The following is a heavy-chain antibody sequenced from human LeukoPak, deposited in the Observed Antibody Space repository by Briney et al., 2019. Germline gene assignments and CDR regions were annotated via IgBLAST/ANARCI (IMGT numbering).Heavy chain of an antibody. CDR1: GVPISTHY. Sequence: SETLSLTCIVSGVPISTHYWSWRRQPPGKGLEWYGYNDYSGSTNYNPSLKSRVTISVDTSKNQFSLKLNSVTAADTAVYYCARGATFRGTYYMDVWGKGTTVTVSS. D-gene: IGHD3-10*01. J-gene: IGHJ6*03. CDR3: ARGATFRGTYYMDV. CDR2: NDYSGST. V-gene: IGHV4-59*11.